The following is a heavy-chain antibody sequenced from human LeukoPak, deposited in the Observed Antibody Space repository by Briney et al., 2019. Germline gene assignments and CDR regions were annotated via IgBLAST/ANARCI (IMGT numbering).Heavy chain of an antibody. CDR1: GYSFTTYW. Sequence: GESLKISCKASGYSFTTYWIGWVRQMPGKGLEWMGIIYPADSTAHYSPSFQGQVTISVDKSISTAYLQWSSLKASDTAMYYCALSTVDAFDIWGQGTMVTVSS. V-gene: IGHV5-51*01. J-gene: IGHJ3*02. D-gene: IGHD4-17*01. CDR3: ALSTVDAFDI. CDR2: IYPADSTA.